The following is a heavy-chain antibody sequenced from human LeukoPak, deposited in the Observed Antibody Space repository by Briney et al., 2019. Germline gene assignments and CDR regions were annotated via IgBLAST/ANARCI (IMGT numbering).Heavy chain of an antibody. CDR3: AELGITMIGGV. CDR1: GFTFDDYT. D-gene: IGHD3-10*02. CDR2: ISWGGATT. J-gene: IGHJ6*04. V-gene: IGHV3-43*01. Sequence: SGGSLRLSCAASGFTFDDYTMHWVRQAPGKGLEWVSLISWGGATTYYADSVKGRFTISRDNGMNSLYLQMNSLRAEDTAVYYCAELGITMIGGVWGKGTTVTISS.